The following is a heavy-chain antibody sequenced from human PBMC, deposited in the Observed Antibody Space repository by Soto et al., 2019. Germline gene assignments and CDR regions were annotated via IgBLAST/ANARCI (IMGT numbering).Heavy chain of an antibody. CDR1: AYIFITYC. CDR3: ARDLDGSGSYYTDY. J-gene: IGHJ4*02. CDR2: VSTYNGNT. Sequence: SVKVFCKASAYIFITYCISWVRQSPGQGIEWMGRVSTYNGNTNYAQNLQGRVTMTTDTSTSTAYMELRSLISDDTAVYYCARDLDGSGSYYTDYWGPGTLVTVSS. V-gene: IGHV1-18*01. D-gene: IGHD3-10*01.